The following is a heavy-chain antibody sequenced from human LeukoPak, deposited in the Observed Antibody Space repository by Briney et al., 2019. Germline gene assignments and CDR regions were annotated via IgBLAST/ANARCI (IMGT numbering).Heavy chain of an antibody. CDR2: ISSSSSYI. J-gene: IGHJ4*02. V-gene: IGHV3-21*01. Sequence: GGSLRLSCAASGFTFSSYSMNWVRQAPGKGLGWVSSISSSSSYIYYADSLKGRFTISRDNAKNSLYLQMNSLRAEDTAVYYCARDLSHIVVVTAIFDYWGQGTLVTVSS. D-gene: IGHD2-21*02. CDR1: GFTFSSYS. CDR3: ARDLSHIVVVTAIFDY.